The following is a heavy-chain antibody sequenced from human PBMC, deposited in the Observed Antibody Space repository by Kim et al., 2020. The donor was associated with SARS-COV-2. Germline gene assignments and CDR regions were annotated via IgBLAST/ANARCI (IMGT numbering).Heavy chain of an antibody. J-gene: IGHJ4*02. Sequence: GGSLRLSCAASGFTFSSYSMNWVRQAPGKGLEWVSSISSSSSYIYYADSVKGRFTISRDNAKNSLYLQMNSLRAEDTAVYYCARAFGRAVTPIDYWGQGTLVTVSS. CDR2: ISSSSSYI. D-gene: IGHD6-19*01. CDR1: GFTFSSYS. V-gene: IGHV3-21*01. CDR3: ARAFGRAVTPIDY.